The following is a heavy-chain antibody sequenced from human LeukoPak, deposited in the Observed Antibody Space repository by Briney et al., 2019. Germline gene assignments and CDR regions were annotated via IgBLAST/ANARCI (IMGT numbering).Heavy chain of an antibody. D-gene: IGHD2-2*01. J-gene: IGHJ4*02. CDR2: IRYDGSNK. CDR3: AKDRYCSSTSCPIDY. Sequence: PGGSLRLSCAASGFTFSSYGMHWVRQAPGKGLEWVAFIRYDGSNKYYADSVKGRFTISRDNSKNTLYLQMNSLRAEDTAVYYCAKDRYCSSTSCPIDYWGQGTLVTVSS. V-gene: IGHV3-30*02. CDR1: GFTFSSYG.